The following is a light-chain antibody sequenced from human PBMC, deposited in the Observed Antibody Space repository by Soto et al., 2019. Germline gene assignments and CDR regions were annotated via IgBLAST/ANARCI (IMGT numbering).Light chain of an antibody. Sequence: DIQMTQSPSSLSASVEDRVIITCRASQSISNYLNWYQQKPGKAPKLLISAEYSLHSGVPSRFSGSGSGTDFTLTISSLHPEDFATYYCQQTYSIPRTFGGGTKVDIK. CDR3: QQTYSIPRT. CDR1: QSISNY. CDR2: AEY. J-gene: IGKJ4*01. V-gene: IGKV1-39*01.